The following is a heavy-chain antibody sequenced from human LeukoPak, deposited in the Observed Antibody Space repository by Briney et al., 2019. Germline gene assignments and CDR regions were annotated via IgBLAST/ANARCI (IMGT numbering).Heavy chain of an antibody. V-gene: IGHV7-4-1*02. D-gene: IGHD5-18*01. Sequence: ASVTVSCKASGYTFTNYAMNWVRQAPGQGLEWMGWINTNTGRPTYAQGFTGRFVFSLHTSISTAYLQISSLKAEDTAVYYCAVTGYSYGYFYYYYMDVWGKGTTVTVSS. CDR2: INTNTGRP. CDR1: GYTFTNYA. J-gene: IGHJ6*03. CDR3: AVTGYSYGYFYYYYMDV.